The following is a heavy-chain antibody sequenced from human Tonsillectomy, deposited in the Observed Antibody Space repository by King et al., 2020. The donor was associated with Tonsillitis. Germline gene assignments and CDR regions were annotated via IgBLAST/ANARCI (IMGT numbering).Heavy chain of an antibody. CDR3: AREPGIADLNYYYYYFMDV. V-gene: IGHV3-30*04. CDR2: ISYDGRNK. D-gene: IGHD6-13*01. CDR1: GFTFSSYA. Sequence: VQLVESGGGVVQPGRSLRLSCAASGFTFSSYAMHWVRQAPGKGLEWVAVISYDGRNKYYADSVKGRFTISRDNSKNTLYLQLNSLRAEDTAVYYWAREPGIADLNYYYYYFMDVWGKGTTVTVSS. J-gene: IGHJ6*03.